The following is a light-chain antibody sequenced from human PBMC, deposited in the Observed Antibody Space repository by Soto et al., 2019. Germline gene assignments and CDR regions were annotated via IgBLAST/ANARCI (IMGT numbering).Light chain of an antibody. CDR1: SSNIGAGYD. CDR3: QSYDSSLSRV. V-gene: IGLV1-40*01. CDR2: GNS. J-gene: IGLJ2*01. Sequence: QPVLTQPPSESGAPGQRVTISCTGSSSNIGAGYDVHWYQQLPGTAPKLLIYGNSNRPSGVPDRFSGSKSGTSASLAITGLQAEDEADYYCQSYDSSLSRVFGGGTKVTVL.